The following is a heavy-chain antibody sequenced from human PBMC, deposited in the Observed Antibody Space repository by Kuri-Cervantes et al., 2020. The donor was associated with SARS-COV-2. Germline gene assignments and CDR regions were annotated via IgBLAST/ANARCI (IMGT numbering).Heavy chain of an antibody. Sequence: ESLKISCAASGFTFSSYSMNWVRQAPGKGLEWIGSIYYSGSTYYNPSLKSRVTISVDTSKNQFSLKLSSVTAADTAVYYCARHDFWSAPGIGWFDPWGQGTLVTVSS. D-gene: IGHD3-3*01. CDR2: IYYSGST. V-gene: IGHV4-39*01. CDR3: ARHDFWSAPGIGWFDP. CDR1: GFTFSSYSMN. J-gene: IGHJ5*02.